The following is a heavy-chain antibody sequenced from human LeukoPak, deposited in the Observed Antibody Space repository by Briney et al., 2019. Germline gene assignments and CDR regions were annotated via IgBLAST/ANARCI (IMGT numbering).Heavy chain of an antibody. CDR2: IYTSGST. V-gene: IGHV4-61*02. Sequence: TLSLTCTVSGGSISSGSYYWSWIRQPAGKGLEWIGRIYTSGSTNYNPSLKSRVTISVDTSKNQFSLKLSSVTAADTAVYYCARDTVDSSGYYLSWFDPWGQGTLVTVSS. CDR3: ARDTVDSSGYYLSWFDP. CDR1: GGSISSGSYY. D-gene: IGHD3-22*01. J-gene: IGHJ5*02.